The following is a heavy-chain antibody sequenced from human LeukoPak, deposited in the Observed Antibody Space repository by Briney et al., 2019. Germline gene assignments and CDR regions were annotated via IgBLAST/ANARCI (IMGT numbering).Heavy chain of an antibody. Sequence: GGSLRLSCAASGFTFSTYSMNWVRQAPGKGLEWVSYISSSSSTIYYADSVKGRFTISRDNAKNSLYLQMNSLRAEDTAVYYCARRRLDFDYWGQGTLVTVSS. V-gene: IGHV3-48*01. CDR2: ISSSSSTI. CDR1: GFTFSTYS. J-gene: IGHJ4*02. CDR3: ARRRLDFDY.